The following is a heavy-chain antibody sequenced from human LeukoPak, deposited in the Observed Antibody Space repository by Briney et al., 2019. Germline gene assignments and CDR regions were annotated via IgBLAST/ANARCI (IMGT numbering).Heavy chain of an antibody. CDR1: GFTFSGSA. CDR3: AKDAVAVAGPGHLDY. V-gene: IGHV3-73*01. D-gene: IGHD6-19*01. J-gene: IGHJ4*02. Sequence: GGSLRLSCAASGFTFSGSAMHWVRQASGKGLEWVGRIRSKANSYATAYAASVKGRFTISRDNAKNTLYLQMKSLRPEDTALYYCAKDAVAVAGPGHLDYWGQGTLVTVSS. CDR2: IRSKANSYAT.